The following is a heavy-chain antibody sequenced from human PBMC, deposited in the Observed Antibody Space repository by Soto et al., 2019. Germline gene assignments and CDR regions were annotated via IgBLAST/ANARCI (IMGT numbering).Heavy chain of an antibody. CDR3: ARDLRLLRLQPPPSKRAARNNWFDP. CDR2: MNPNSGNT. CDR1: GYTFTSYD. V-gene: IGHV1-8*01. J-gene: IGHJ5*02. Sequence: ASVKVSCKASGYTFTSYDINWVRQATGQGLEWMGWMNPNSGNTGYAQKFQGRVTMTRNTSISTAYMELSSLRSEDTAVYYCARDLRLLRLQPPPSKRAARNNWFDPWGQGTLVTVSS. D-gene: IGHD6-25*01.